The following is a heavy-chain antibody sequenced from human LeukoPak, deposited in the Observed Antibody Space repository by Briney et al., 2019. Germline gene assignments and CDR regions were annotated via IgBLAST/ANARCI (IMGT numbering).Heavy chain of an antibody. CDR1: GGSITTYY. Sequence: PSETLSLTCTVSGGSITTYYWSWIRQSAGKGLEWIGRMYSGSTNYSLSLKSRVTMSVDTSKNQFYLKLTSVTAADTAVYYCARSDCSRGGCPSFEYWGQGHLVTVSP. CDR2: MYSGST. CDR3: ARSDCSRGGCPSFEY. D-gene: IGHD2-15*01. V-gene: IGHV4-4*07. J-gene: IGHJ4*02.